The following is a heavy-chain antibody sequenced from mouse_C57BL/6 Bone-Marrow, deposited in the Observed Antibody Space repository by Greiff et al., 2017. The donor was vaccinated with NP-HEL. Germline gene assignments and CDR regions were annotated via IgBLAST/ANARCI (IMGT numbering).Heavy chain of an antibody. Sequence: DVMLVESGGGLVQPGGSLSLSCAASGFTFTDYYMSWVRQPPGKALEWLGFIRNKANGYTTEYSASVKGRFTISRDNSQSILYLQMNALRAEDSATYYGARSDSNYVGFAYWGQGTLVTVSA. D-gene: IGHD2-5*01. CDR1: GFTFTDYY. CDR3: ARSDSNYVGFAY. J-gene: IGHJ3*01. CDR2: IRNKANGYTT. V-gene: IGHV7-3*01.